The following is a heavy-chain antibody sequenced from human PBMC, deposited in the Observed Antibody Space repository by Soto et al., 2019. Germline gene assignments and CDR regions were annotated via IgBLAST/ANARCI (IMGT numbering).Heavy chain of an antibody. V-gene: IGHV4-59*01. CDR2: IYYSGST. J-gene: IGHJ6*04. CDR3: ARVREQQLGHYYYYYGMDV. D-gene: IGHD6-13*01. Sequence: SETLSLTCTVSGGSISSYYWSWIRQPPGKGLEWIGYIYYSGSTNYNPSLKSRVTISVDTSKNQFSLKLSSVTAADTAVYYCARVREQQLGHYYYYYGMDVWGKGTTVTVSS. CDR1: GGSISSYY.